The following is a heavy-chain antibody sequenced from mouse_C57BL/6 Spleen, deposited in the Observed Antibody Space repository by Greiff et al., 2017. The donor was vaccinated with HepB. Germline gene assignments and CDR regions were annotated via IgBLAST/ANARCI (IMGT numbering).Heavy chain of an antibody. CDR3: ARCRSGTAFDY. CDR1: GYTFTSYW. J-gene: IGHJ2*01. CDR2: IDPSDSYT. D-gene: IGHD4-1*01. V-gene: IGHV1-69*01. Sequence: QVQLQQPGAELVMPGASVKLSCKASGYTFTSYWMHWVKQRPGQCLEWIGEIDPSDSYTNYNQKFKGKSTLTVDKSSSTAYMQLSSLTSEDSAVYYCARCRSGTAFDYWGQGTTLTVSS.